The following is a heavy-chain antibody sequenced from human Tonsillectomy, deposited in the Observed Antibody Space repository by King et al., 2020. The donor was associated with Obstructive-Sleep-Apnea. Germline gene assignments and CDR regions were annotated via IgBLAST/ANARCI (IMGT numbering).Heavy chain of an antibody. CDR2: ISVYNGNT. J-gene: IGHJ4*02. D-gene: IGHD6-19*01. Sequence: VQLVESGAEVKKPGASVTVSCTASGYTFTIYGITWVRQAPGQGLEWMGWISVYNGNTNYAQKFQGRVTMTTDTSTSTAYMDLRSLRSDDTAVYYCARAHSGGWYTDYWGQGTLVTVSS. CDR3: ARAHSGGWYTDY. CDR1: GYTFTIYG. V-gene: IGHV1-18*01.